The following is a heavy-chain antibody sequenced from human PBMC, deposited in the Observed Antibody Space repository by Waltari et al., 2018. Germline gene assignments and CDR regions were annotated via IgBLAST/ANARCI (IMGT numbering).Heavy chain of an antibody. D-gene: IGHD6-19*01. V-gene: IGHV4-39*01. CDR3: ARLDSSGWYAAFDI. CDR2: IYYSGST. Sequence: QLQLQESGPGLVTPSETLSLTCTVSGGSISSSSYYWGWIRQPPGKGLEWIGSIYYSGSTYYNPSLKSRVTISVDTSKNQFSLKLSSVTAADTAVYYCARLDSSGWYAAFDIWGQGTMVTVSS. CDR1: GGSISSSSYY. J-gene: IGHJ3*02.